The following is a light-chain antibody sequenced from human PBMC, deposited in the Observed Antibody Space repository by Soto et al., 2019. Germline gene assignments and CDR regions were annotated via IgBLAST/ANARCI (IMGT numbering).Light chain of an antibody. CDR3: SAYTSSSILV. V-gene: IGLV2-14*01. Sequence: QSVLTQPASVSGSPGQSITISCTGTSSDVGGYNYVSWYQQHPGKAPKLMIYDVSNRPSGVSNRFSGSKSGNTASLTISGLQAEDEADYYRSAYTSSSILVLGYGTKVTVL. CDR1: SSDVGGYNY. J-gene: IGLJ1*01. CDR2: DVS.